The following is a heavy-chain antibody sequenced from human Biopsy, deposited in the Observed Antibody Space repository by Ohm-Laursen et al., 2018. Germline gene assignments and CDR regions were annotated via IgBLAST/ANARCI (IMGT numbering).Heavy chain of an antibody. D-gene: IGHD1-1*01. CDR2: FAPENGKT. CDR1: GYTLNELS. Sequence: SSVKVSCKVSGYTLNELSMHWVRQVPGKGLKWMGGFAPENGKTVYAQNFQARVSLTEDTSTDTAYMELRSLRSEDTAVYYCAADINVWNVNYWGQGTQVTVSS. V-gene: IGHV1-24*01. J-gene: IGHJ4*02. CDR3: AADINVWNVNY.